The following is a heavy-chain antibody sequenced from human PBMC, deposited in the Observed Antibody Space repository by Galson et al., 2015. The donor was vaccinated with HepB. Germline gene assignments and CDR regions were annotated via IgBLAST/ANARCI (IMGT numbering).Heavy chain of an antibody. V-gene: IGHV3-15*07. D-gene: IGHD3-22*01. CDR1: GFTFSNAW. CDR2: IKSKTDGGTT. Sequence: SLRLSCAASGFTFSNAWMNWVRQAPGKGLGWVGRIKSKTDGGTTDYAAPVKGRFTISRDDSKNTLYLQMNSLKTEDTAVYYCTTESEYYYDSSGYYPHFDYWGQGTLVTVSS. CDR3: TTESEYYYDSSGYYPHFDY. J-gene: IGHJ4*02.